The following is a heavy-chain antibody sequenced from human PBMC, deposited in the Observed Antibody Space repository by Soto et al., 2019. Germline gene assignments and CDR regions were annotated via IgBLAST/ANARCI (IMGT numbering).Heavy chain of an antibody. CDR3: AKDGWGLPPDP. J-gene: IGHJ5*02. CDR1: GFTFRSFA. D-gene: IGHD1-26*01. CDR2: ISGVGGNT. Sequence: GGSLRLSCAASGFTFRSFAMSWVRQAPGKGLEWVSGISGVGGNTYYADSVKGRFTISRDNSKNTLHLQMNSLRVEDTAVYYCAKDGWGLPPDPWGQGTLVTVSS. V-gene: IGHV3-23*01.